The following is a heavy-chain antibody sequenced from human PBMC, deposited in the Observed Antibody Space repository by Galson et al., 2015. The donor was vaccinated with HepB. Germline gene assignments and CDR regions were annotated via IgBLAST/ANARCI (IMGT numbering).Heavy chain of an antibody. CDR2: INAGNGNT. V-gene: IGHV1-3*01. Sequence: SVKVSCKASGYTFTSYAMHWVRQAPGQRLEWMGWINAGNGNTKYSQKFQGRVTITRDTSASTAYMELSSLRSEDTAVYYCARDPETYYYGSGSYFTPGGWFDPWVQVTRCSVSS. D-gene: IGHD3-10*01. CDR3: ARDPETYYYGSGSYFTPGGWFDP. J-gene: IGHJ5*02. CDR1: GYTFTSYA.